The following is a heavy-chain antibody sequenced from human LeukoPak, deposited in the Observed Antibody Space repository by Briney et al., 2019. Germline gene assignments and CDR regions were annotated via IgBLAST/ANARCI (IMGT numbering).Heavy chain of an antibody. Sequence: SETLSLTCTVSGGSVSSINYYWSWIRQPPGKGLEWIGYVFHSGSTNYNPSLKSRVTISVDTSRNQFSLRLSSVTAADTAVYYCARDVQRWLDLQYYYHGMDFWGQGTTVTVS. CDR1: GGSVSSINYY. CDR2: VFHSGST. D-gene: IGHD6-19*01. CDR3: ARDVQRWLDLQYYYHGMDF. J-gene: IGHJ6*02. V-gene: IGHV4-61*01.